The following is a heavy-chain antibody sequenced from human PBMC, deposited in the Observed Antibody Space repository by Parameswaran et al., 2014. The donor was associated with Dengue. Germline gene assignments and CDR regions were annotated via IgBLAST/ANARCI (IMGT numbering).Heavy chain of an antibody. CDR3: ARTHPYCSGGSCYSY. V-gene: IGHV4-39*01. D-gene: IGHD2-15*01. CDR2: IYYSGST. Sequence: VRQAPGKGLEWIGSIYYSGSTYYNPSLKSRVTISVDTSKNQFSLKLSSVTAADTAVYYCARTHPYCSGGSCYSYWGQGTLVTVSS. J-gene: IGHJ4*02.